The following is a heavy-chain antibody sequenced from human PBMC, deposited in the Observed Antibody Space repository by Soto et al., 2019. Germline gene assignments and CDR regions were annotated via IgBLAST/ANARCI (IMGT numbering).Heavy chain of an antibody. J-gene: IGHJ4*02. Sequence: GGSLILSCAASGFTFSSYAMNWVRQAPGKGLEWVALISHDGINKYYADSVRGRFTISRDSSTNTLYLQMNSLRAADTAVYYCGRCTSTSCHLGSDYWGQGNLVTV. D-gene: IGHD2-2*01. CDR3: GRCTSTSCHLGSDY. CDR1: GFTFSSYA. V-gene: IGHV3-30-3*01. CDR2: ISHDGINK.